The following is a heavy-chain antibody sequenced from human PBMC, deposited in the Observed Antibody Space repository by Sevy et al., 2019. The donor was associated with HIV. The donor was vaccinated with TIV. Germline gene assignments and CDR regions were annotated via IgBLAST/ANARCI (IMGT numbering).Heavy chain of an antibody. CDR2: SSPFTGSP. CDR1: GYNFINYG. J-gene: IGHJ6*02. D-gene: IGHD5-12*01. CDR3: GKCTLWVYDPTNRKCGMDV. Sequence: ASVKVSCKASGYNFINYGISWVRQAPGQGLEWVGGSSPFTGSPNYPQKLQDRVTVTTDTATNTAYMELRNLRYDDTAVYYCGKCTLWVYDPTNRKCGMDVWGQGTTVTVSS. V-gene: IGHV1-18*01.